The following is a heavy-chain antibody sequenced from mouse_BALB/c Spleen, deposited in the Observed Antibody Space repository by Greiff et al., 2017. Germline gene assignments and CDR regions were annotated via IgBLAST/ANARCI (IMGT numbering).Heavy chain of an antibody. V-gene: IGHV1-80*01. Sequence: QVQLQQSGAELVRPGSSVKISCKASGYAFSSYWMNWVKQRPGQGIEWIGQIYPGDGDTNYNGKFKGKATLTADKSSSTAYMQLSSLTSEDSAVYFCARVLEQEAMDYWGQGTSVTVSS. CDR2: IYPGDGDT. CDR3: ARVLEQEAMDY. CDR1: GYAFSSYW. J-gene: IGHJ4*01. D-gene: IGHD2-10*02.